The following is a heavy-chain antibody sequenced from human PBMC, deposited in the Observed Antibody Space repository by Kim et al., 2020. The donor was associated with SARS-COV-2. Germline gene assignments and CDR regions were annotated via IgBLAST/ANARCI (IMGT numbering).Heavy chain of an antibody. CDR1: GGSISSGGYY. CDR3: ANVDTAMAYFDY. Sequence: SETLSLTCTVSGGSISSGGYYWSWIRQHPGKGLEWIGYIYYSGSTYYNPSLKSRVTISVDTSKNQFSLKLSSVTAADTAVYYCANVDTAMAYFDYWGQGTLVTVSS. D-gene: IGHD5-18*01. CDR2: IYYSGST. V-gene: IGHV4-31*03. J-gene: IGHJ4*02.